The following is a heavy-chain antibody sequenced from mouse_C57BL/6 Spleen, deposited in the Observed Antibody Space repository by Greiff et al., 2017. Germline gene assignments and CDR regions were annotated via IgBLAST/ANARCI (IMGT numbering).Heavy chain of an antibody. D-gene: IGHD2-4*01. V-gene: IGHV2-2*01. Sequence: QVQLQQSGPGLVQPSQSLSITCTVPGFSLTSYGVHGVRQSPGKGLEWLGVIWSGGRTDYNAAFISSLSISKDNSKCQVFFKMNSLQADDTAIYYCARMLTMITPGDYWGQGTSVTVSS. CDR3: ARMLTMITPGDY. J-gene: IGHJ4*01. CDR2: IWSGGRT. CDR1: GFSLTSYG.